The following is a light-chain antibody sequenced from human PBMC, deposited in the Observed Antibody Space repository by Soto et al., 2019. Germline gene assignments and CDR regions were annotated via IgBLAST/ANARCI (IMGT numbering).Light chain of an antibody. Sequence: DIQMTQSPSTLSASVGDRVTITCRASQSISSWLAWYQQKPGKAPKLLIYKASTLQSGVPSRFSGSGSGTEFTLAISSLQPDDSATYYGQQYKDNWTFGQGTKVDIK. J-gene: IGKJ1*01. V-gene: IGKV1-5*03. CDR2: KAS. CDR3: QQYKDNWT. CDR1: QSISSW.